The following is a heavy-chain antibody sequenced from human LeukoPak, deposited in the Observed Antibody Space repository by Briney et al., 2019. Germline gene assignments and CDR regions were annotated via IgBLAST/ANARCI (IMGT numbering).Heavy chain of an antibody. Sequence: ASVKVSCKASGYTFTGYYMHWVRQAPGQGLEWMGWMNPNSDNTGYAQKFQGRVTITRNTSISTAYMELSSLRSEDTAVYYCARVPKGNWNYLRPSAEDAFDIWGQGTMVTVSS. J-gene: IGHJ3*02. CDR3: ARVPKGNWNYLRPSAEDAFDI. CDR1: GYTFTGYY. D-gene: IGHD1-7*01. CDR2: MNPNSDNT. V-gene: IGHV1-8*03.